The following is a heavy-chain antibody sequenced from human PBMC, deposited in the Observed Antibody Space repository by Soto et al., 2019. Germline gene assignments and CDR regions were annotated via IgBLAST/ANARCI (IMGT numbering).Heavy chain of an antibody. J-gene: IGHJ6*02. CDR1: GYTFTNYA. D-gene: IGHD2-15*01. V-gene: IGHV1-3*01. Sequence: ASVKVSCKASGYTFTNYAMHWVRQAPGQRLEWMGWINAGNGNTKDSPKFRGRVTITRDTSASTAYMELSSLRSEDTALYYCARFIGGAYGMDVWGQGTTVTVSS. CDR2: INAGNGNT. CDR3: ARFIGGAYGMDV.